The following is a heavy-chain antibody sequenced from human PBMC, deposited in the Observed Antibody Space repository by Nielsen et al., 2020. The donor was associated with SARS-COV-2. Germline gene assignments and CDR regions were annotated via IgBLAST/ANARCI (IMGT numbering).Heavy chain of an antibody. CDR2: IYYSGST. J-gene: IGHJ4*02. Sequence: GSLRLSCTVSGGSISSSSYYWGWIRQPPGKGLEWIGSIYYSGSTYYNPSLKSRVTISVDTSKNQFSLKLSSVTAADTAVYYCARVRQQLAYFDYWGQGILVTVSS. V-gene: IGHV4-39*07. CDR3: ARVRQQLAYFDY. CDR1: GGSISSSSYY. D-gene: IGHD6-13*01.